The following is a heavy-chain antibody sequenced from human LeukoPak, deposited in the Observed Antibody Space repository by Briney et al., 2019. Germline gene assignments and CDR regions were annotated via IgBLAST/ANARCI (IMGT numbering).Heavy chain of an antibody. CDR3: ARDRRIAGHGDFDY. Sequence: SETLSLTCIVSGDSISSGSFYWGWIRQPPGQGLEWIGSIDYSGSSYYNPSLQSRVTISVDTSKNQLSLRLESVTASDTAVYYCARDRRIAGHGDFDYWGQGTLVTVSS. CDR1: GDSISSGSFY. V-gene: IGHV4-39*02. D-gene: IGHD6-6*01. J-gene: IGHJ4*02. CDR2: IDYSGSS.